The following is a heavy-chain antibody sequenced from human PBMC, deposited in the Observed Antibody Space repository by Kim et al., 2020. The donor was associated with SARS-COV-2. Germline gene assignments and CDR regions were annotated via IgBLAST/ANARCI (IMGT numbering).Heavy chain of an antibody. CDR3: ARHKIRCVWFFVL. V-gene: IGHV3-23*01. J-gene: IGHJ2*01. CDR1: GFTLSNYG. Sequence: GGSLRLSCVVSGFTLSNYGMTWVRQAPGKGLEWVAVVGGSGGMTTYADSVNGRFTVSRDDSKNTVYVQMNSLRAEDTAVYYCARHKIRCVWFFVLWGRGTLDTVS. CDR2: VGGSGGMT. D-gene: IGHD3-16*02.